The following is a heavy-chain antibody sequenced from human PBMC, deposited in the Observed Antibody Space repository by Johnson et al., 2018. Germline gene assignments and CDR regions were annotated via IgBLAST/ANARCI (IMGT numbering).Heavy chain of an antibody. CDR2: LSSSSSTI. Sequence: VQLVESGGGLVQPGGSLRLSCAASGFTFSSYSMNWVRQAPGKGLEWVSYLSSSSSTIYYADSVKGRFTISRDKAKYSLYLQMNSLREEDTAGYYCARDRLRFFEWLSYGMDVWGQGTTVTVSS. J-gene: IGHJ6*02. V-gene: IGHV3-48*02. CDR1: GFTFSSYS. D-gene: IGHD3-3*01. CDR3: ARDRLRFFEWLSYGMDV.